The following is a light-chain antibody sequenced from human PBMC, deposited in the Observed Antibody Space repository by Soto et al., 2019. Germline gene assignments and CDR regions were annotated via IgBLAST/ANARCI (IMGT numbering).Light chain of an antibody. CDR2: EVS. CDR1: SSDVGAYNF. J-gene: IGLJ7*01. Sequence: QSALTQPASVSGSPGQSITISCTGTSSDVGAYNFVSWYQHHPGKVPKLMIYEVSNRPSGVSNRFSGSKSGNTASLTISGLQAEDEADYYCTSYRNTNTWVFGGGTQLTVL. CDR3: TSYRNTNTWV. V-gene: IGLV2-14*01.